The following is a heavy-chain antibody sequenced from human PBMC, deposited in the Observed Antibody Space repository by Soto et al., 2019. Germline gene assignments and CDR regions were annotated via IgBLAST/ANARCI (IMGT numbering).Heavy chain of an antibody. CDR3: AKDRADAPNYYYSGMAV. V-gene: IGHV3-30*18. Sequence: GGSLRLSCAASGFTFSSYGMHWVRQAPGKGLEWVAVISYDGSNKYYADSVKGRFTISRDNSKNTLYLQMNSLRAEDTAVYYCAKDRADAPNYYYSGMAVRGQGTTGPVS. CDR2: ISYDGSNK. J-gene: IGHJ6*02. CDR1: GFTFSSYG.